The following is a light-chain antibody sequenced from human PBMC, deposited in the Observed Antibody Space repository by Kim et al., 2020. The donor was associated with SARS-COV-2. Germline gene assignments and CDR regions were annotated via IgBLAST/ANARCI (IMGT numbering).Light chain of an antibody. CDR3: HQYNNWPPST. CDR1: QNIYRH. V-gene: IGKV3-15*01. CDR2: DAS. J-gene: IGKJ2*01. Sequence: EIVLTQSPGTLSLSPGERATLSCRAGQNIYRHLAWYQQKPGRAPRLLIYDASTRATGVPARFSGSGSGTEFTLIISSLQSEDFAVYYCHQYNNWPPSTFGQGTKLEI.